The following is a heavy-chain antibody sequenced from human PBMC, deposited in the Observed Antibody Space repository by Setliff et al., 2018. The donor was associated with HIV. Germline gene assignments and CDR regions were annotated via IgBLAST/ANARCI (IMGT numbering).Heavy chain of an antibody. CDR1: GYTFTTFG. Sequence: ASVKVSCKASGYTFTTFGISWVRLAPGQGLEWMGWISPYNGNTNYAQRFQGRLTMTTDTSTITAYMELRSLRSDDTAVYYCARVRERIGVTGTDDAFDIWGQGTAVTVSS. D-gene: IGHD3-3*01. CDR2: ISPYNGNT. V-gene: IGHV1-18*01. CDR3: ARVRERIGVTGTDDAFDI. J-gene: IGHJ3*02.